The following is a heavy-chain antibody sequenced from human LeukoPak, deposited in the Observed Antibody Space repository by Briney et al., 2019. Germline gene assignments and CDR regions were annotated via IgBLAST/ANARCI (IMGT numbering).Heavy chain of an antibody. CDR2: IFPSGGEI. V-gene: IGHV3-23*01. D-gene: IGHD5-18*01. CDR3: ATYRQVLLPFES. J-gene: IGHJ4*02. Sequence: GGSLRLSCAASGFTFSNYAMHWVRQAPGKGLEWVSSIFPSGGEIHYADSVRGRFTISRDNSKSTLSLQMNSLRVEDTAIYYCATYRQVLLPFESWGQGTLVTVSS. CDR1: GFTFSNYA.